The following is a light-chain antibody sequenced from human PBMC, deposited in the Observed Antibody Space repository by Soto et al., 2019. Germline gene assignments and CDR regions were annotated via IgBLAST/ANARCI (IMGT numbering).Light chain of an antibody. CDR3: QSFDSSLSEV. J-gene: IGLJ3*02. CDR1: SSNIGAGYD. Sequence: QSVVTQPPSVSGAPGQRVTISCTGSSSNIGAGYDVHWYQHLPGTAPKLLIYANSDRPSGVPDRFSGSKSGTSASLAITGLQTEDEGDYYCQSFDSSLSEVFGGGTKVTVL. V-gene: IGLV1-40*01. CDR2: ANS.